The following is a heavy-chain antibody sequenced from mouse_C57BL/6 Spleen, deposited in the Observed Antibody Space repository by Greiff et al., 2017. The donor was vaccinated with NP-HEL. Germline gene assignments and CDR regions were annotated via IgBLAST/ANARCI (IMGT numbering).Heavy chain of an antibody. Sequence: EVKLVESGEGLVKPGGSLKLSCAASGFTFSSYAMSWVRQTPEKRLEWVAYISSGGDYIYYADTVKGRFTISRDNARHTLYLQMSSLKAEDTAMYYCTRDRGSSPAWFAYWGQGTLVTVSA. CDR2: ISSGGDYI. D-gene: IGHD1-1*01. CDR3: TRDRGSSPAWFAY. CDR1: GFTFSSYA. V-gene: IGHV5-9-1*02. J-gene: IGHJ3*01.